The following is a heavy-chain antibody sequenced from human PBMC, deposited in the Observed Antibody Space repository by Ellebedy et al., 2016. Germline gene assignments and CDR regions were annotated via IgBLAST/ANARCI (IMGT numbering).Heavy chain of an antibody. Sequence: GSLRLSXAVYGGSFSGYYWTWIRQPPGKGLEWIGEINHRGSTNYNPSLKSRVTISVETSKNQFSLKLSSVTAADTAVYYCARGHDPVAVTPAALALFSRLGSLWFDPWGQGTLVSVSS. D-gene: IGHD2-2*01. CDR2: INHRGST. J-gene: IGHJ5*02. CDR1: GGSFSGYY. V-gene: IGHV4-34*01. CDR3: ARGHDPVAVTPAALALFSRLGSLWFDP.